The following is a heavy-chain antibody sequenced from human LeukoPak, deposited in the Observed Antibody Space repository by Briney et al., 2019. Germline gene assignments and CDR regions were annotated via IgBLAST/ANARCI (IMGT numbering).Heavy chain of an antibody. CDR2: ISYNGSNK. Sequence: QAGRSLRLSCAVSGFTFSNYAMHWVRQAPGKGLEWVTVISYNGSNKSYADSVKGRFTTSRDNSKNTLYLQMNSLRAEDTAVYYCARDLSSSWYYIDVWGKGTTVTVSS. CDR1: GFTFSNYA. CDR3: ARDLSSSWYYIDV. D-gene: IGHD6-13*01. V-gene: IGHV3-30*04. J-gene: IGHJ6*03.